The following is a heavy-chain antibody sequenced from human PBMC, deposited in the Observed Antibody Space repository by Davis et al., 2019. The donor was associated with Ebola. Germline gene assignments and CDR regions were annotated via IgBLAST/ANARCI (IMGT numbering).Heavy chain of an antibody. J-gene: IGHJ4*02. CDR2: MSGTSSVT. D-gene: IGHD6-13*01. Sequence: PVGSLRLSCSTSGFTFSSFAMSWVRQAPGKGMESVATMSGTSSVTFYALSVIGRFTISRDNSRNTLYLHMHSLTADDTAVYYCAKGGEGSSQSSGRGYFDAWGQGTLATVSS. V-gene: IGHV3-23*01. CDR3: AKGGEGSSQSSGRGYFDA. CDR1: GFTFSSFA.